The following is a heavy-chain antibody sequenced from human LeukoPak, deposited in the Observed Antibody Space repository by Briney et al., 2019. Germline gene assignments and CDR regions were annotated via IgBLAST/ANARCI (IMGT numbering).Heavy chain of an antibody. J-gene: IGHJ4*02. Sequence: GGSLRLSCAASGFTFTTYSINWVRQAPGKGLEWVSYISSSSSIVYYADSVKGRFTISRDNAKSSLYLQMNSLTAEDSAVYYCARGSYGDYYFDYWGKGTLVTVSS. CDR1: GFTFTTYS. D-gene: IGHD4-17*01. CDR3: ARGSYGDYYFDY. V-gene: IGHV3-48*01. CDR2: ISSSSSIV.